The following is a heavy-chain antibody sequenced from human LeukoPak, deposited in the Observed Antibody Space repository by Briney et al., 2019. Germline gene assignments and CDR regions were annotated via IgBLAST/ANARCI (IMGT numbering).Heavy chain of an antibody. CDR2: ISGSGTTI. Sequence: PGGSLRLSCVASGFAFSTYEMNWVRQAPGQGPEWVSYISGSGTTIYYAASVKGRFTISRDNSKNTLYLQMNSLRAEDTAVYYCAKSPAVDAAFDIWGQGTMVTVSS. CDR1: GFAFSTYE. V-gene: IGHV3-48*03. CDR3: AKSPAVDAAFDI. D-gene: IGHD4-23*01. J-gene: IGHJ3*02.